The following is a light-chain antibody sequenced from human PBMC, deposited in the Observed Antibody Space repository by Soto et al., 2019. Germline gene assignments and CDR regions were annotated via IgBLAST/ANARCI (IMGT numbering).Light chain of an antibody. V-gene: IGKV3-15*01. Sequence: EIVLTQSPATLSVSPGERATLSCRASESISSNLAWYQQRPGQIPRLLIYGASTRAAGIPAGFSGSGSGTEFTLTISSLQSEDFAIYCCQQYHNWPLTFGGGTKVEIK. J-gene: IGKJ4*01. CDR3: QQYHNWPLT. CDR2: GAS. CDR1: ESISSN.